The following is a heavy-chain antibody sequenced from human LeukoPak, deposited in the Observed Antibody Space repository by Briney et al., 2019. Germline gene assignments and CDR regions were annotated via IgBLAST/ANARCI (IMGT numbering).Heavy chain of an antibody. CDR3: ASRGSGYGDYEIDY. CDR1: GYTLTELS. V-gene: IGHV1-24*01. J-gene: IGHJ4*02. D-gene: IGHD4-17*01. CDR2: FDPEDGET. Sequence: ASVKVSCKVSGYTLTELSMHWVRQAPGKGLEWMGGFDPEDGETIYAQKFQGRVTMTRDTSISTAYMELSRLRSDDTAVYYCASRGSGYGDYEIDYWGQGTLVTVSS.